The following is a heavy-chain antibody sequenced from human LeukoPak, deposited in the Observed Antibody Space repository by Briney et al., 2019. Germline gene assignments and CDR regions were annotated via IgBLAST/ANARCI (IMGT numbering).Heavy chain of an antibody. Sequence: GGSLRLSCTVSGFTFSGYEMNWVRQAPGRGLEWVSYISSSGSTIFYADSVKGRFTISRDNAKNSLYLQMNSLRAEDTAVYYCARRGIQLWPHDDYWGQGTLVTVSS. CDR2: ISSSGSTI. J-gene: IGHJ4*02. CDR1: GFTFSGYE. V-gene: IGHV3-48*03. D-gene: IGHD5-18*01. CDR3: ARRGIQLWPHDDY.